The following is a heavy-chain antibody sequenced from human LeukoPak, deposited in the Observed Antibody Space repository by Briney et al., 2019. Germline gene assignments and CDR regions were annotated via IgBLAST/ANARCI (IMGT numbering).Heavy chain of an antibody. J-gene: IGHJ4*02. CDR1: GYTFTSYG. V-gene: IGHV1-18*01. CDR3: ARDRIAAAGTGGDFDY. Sequence: ASVTVSCMASGYTFTSYGISWVRQAPGQGLEWMGWISAYNGNTNYAQTLQGRVTMTTDTSTSTAYMDLRSLRSDDTAVYYCARDRIAAAGTGGDFDYWGQGTLVTVSS. D-gene: IGHD6-13*01. CDR2: ISAYNGNT.